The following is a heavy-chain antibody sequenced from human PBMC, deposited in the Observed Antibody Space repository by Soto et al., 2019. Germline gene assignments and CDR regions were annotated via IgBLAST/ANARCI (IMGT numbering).Heavy chain of an antibody. J-gene: IGHJ6*02. D-gene: IGHD6-6*01. CDR2: ISSDATNK. Sequence: QVQLVESGGGVVQPGRSLRLSCAASGFTFRDYAMHWVRQAPGKGLEWVTLISSDATNKYLADSVKGRFTISRDNSKNTLYLQMNRLRVEDTGLYYCAREGMAARKYYSTYLDVWGQGTTVIV. V-gene: IGHV3-30-3*01. CDR3: AREGMAARKYYSTYLDV. CDR1: GFTFRDYA.